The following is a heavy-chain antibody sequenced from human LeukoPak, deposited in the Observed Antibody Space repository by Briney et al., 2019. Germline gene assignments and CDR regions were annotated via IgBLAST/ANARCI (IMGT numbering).Heavy chain of an antibody. D-gene: IGHD4-17*01. V-gene: IGHV4-34*01. CDR2: INHSGYT. Sequence: PPETLSLTCAVSGVSFNDYYWSWVRQTPGKGLEWIGEINHSGYTNDSPSLKSRVTLSIDTSRKQFSLNLRSVTVADTGIYYCTRMTTGHDYWGQGTLVTVSS. CDR1: GVSFNDYY. J-gene: IGHJ4*02. CDR3: TRMTTGHDY.